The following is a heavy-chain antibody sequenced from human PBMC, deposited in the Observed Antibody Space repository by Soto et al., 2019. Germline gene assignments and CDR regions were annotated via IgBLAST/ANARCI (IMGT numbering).Heavy chain of an antibody. Sequence: GGSLRLSCAASGFTFRNYAMSWVRQTPEKGLEWVSAINGGGISTYYADSVKGRFTISRDQSKNTIYLQMDSLRAEDTAVYYCARDRIAAAPSHWGQGTLVTVSS. J-gene: IGHJ4*02. CDR2: INGGGIST. CDR3: ARDRIAAAPSH. D-gene: IGHD6-13*01. CDR1: GFTFRNYA. V-gene: IGHV3-23*01.